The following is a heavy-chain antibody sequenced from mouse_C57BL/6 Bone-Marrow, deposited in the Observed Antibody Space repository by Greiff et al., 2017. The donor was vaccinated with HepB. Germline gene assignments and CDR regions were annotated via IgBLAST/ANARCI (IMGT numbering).Heavy chain of an antibody. CDR1: GYAFTNYL. CDR2: INPGSGGT. D-gene: IGHD2-10*01. J-gene: IGHJ4*01. V-gene: IGHV1-54*01. Sequence: VQLQQSGAELVRPGTSVKVSCKASGYAFTNYLIEWVKQRPGQGLEWIGVINPGSGGTNYNEKFKGKATLTADKSSSTAYMQLSSLTSEDSAVYFCARPYTTSGAMDYWGQGTSVTVSS. CDR3: ARPYTTSGAMDY.